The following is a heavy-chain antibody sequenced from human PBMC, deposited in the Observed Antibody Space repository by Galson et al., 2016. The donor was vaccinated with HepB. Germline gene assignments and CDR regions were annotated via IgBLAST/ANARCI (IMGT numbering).Heavy chain of an antibody. CDR3: ARDIVGGVEGARWYNWFDP. V-gene: IGHV1-18*01. Sequence: SVKVSCKASGYTFTSYGISWVRQAPGQGLEWMGWISVYNGNTKYAQKLQGRVTMTTDTPTSTAYMELRSLRSDDTAVYYCARDIVGGVEGARWYNWFDPWGQGTLVTVSS. J-gene: IGHJ5*02. D-gene: IGHD2-15*01. CDR1: GYTFTSYG. CDR2: ISVYNGNT.